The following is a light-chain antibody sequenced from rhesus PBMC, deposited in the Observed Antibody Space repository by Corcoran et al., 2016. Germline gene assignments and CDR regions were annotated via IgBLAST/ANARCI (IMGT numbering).Light chain of an antibody. Sequence: EIVMTQSPATLSWSPGETATISCRYSQSLSNKLAWYQQKPGQAPRLLIYGASSRATGIPDRVSGSGSGTDFPLTISSLEPEDFAVYSCQKTSNLFTFGPGTKLDIQ. CDR3: QKTSNLFT. CDR2: GAS. V-gene: IGKV3-31*02. J-gene: IGKJ3*01. CDR1: QSLSNK.